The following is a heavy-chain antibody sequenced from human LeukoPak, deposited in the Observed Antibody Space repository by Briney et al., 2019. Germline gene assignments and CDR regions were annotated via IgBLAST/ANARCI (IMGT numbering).Heavy chain of an antibody. V-gene: IGHV4-59*12. D-gene: IGHD3-3*01. J-gene: IGHJ6*02. Sequence: XXWXXXXPXKGLEWIGYIYHSGSTNYNPSLKSRVTISVDTSKNQFSLKLSSVTAADTAVYYCARDYDFWSGYGMDVWGQGTTVTVSS. CDR3: ARDYDFWSGYGMDV. CDR2: IYHSGST.